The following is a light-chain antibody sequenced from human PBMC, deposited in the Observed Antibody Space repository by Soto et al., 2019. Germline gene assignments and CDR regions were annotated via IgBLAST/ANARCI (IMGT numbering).Light chain of an antibody. CDR3: QQYGSSR. Sequence: EIVLTQSPGTLSLSPGERATLSCRASQSVSSSYLAWYQQKPGQAPRLLIYGASSRATGIPDRFSGSGSGTDFTLTISRLEPEDFAVCYCQQYGSSRFGQGTKVDIK. CDR1: QSVSSSY. CDR2: GAS. J-gene: IGKJ1*01. V-gene: IGKV3-20*01.